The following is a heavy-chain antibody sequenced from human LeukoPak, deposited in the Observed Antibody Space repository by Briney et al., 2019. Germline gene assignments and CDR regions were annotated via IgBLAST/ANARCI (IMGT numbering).Heavy chain of an antibody. V-gene: IGHV5-51*01. D-gene: IGHD5/OR15-5a*01. CDR3: ARCEYSVYEKFDY. Sequence: AASLMISSKGSGYSFTTYWFCCVRQMPRKGVVGLGVIYPSDSDTRYSPSFQGQVTMSVDKSISTAYLQWSSLKASDSAIYYCARCEYSVYEKFDYWGQGTLVTVSS. J-gene: IGHJ4*02. CDR2: IYPSDSDT. CDR1: GYSFTTYW.